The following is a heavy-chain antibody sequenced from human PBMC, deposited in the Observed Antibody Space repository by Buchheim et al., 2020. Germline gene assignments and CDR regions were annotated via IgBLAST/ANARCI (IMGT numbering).Heavy chain of an antibody. V-gene: IGHV4-61*02. Sequence: QVQLQESGPGLVKPSQTLSLTCTVSGGSISSGSYYWSWIRQPAGKGLEWIGRIYTSGSTNYNPSLKSRVTISVDTSKNQFSLKLSSVTAADTAVYYCARARDYCSSTSCYGIIWDYWGQGTL. CDR1: GGSISSGSYY. CDR3: ARARDYCSSTSCYGIIWDY. D-gene: IGHD2-2*01. CDR2: IYTSGST. J-gene: IGHJ4*02.